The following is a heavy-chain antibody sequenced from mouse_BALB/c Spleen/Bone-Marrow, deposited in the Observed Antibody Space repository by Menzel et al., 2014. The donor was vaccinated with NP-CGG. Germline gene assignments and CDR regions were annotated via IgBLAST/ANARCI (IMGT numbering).Heavy chain of an antibody. CDR2: IAPGSGTT. V-gene: IGHV1S41*01. CDR1: GYTFTNFW. J-gene: IGHJ4*01. Sequence: DLVKPGASEKLSCKASGYTFTNFWINWIKRRPGQGLEWIGRIAPGSGTTYYNEMFKGKATLTVDTSSSTAYIQLSSLSSEDSAVYFCARYDYAMDYWGQGTSVTVSS. CDR3: ARYDYAMDY. D-gene: IGHD2-3*01.